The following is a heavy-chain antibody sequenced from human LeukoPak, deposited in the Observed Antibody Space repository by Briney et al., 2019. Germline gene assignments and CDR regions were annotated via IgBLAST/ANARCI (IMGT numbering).Heavy chain of an antibody. Sequence: SETLSLTCTISGGSISSYYWSWIRQPAGKGLEWIGRMSTSGSTNYNPSLTSRVTMSVDKSKNQFSLNLNSVTAADTAVYFCARVNSSGSFHDYWGQGARVTVSS. J-gene: IGHJ4*02. D-gene: IGHD3-22*01. V-gene: IGHV4-4*07. CDR3: ARVNSSGSFHDY. CDR1: GGSISSYY. CDR2: MSTSGST.